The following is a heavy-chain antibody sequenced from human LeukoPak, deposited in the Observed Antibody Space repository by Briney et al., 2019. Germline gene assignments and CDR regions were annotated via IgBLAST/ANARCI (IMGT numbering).Heavy chain of an antibody. Sequence: AETLSLTCTVSGGSISSYCWSWIRQPPGKGLEWIGYIYYSGSTNYNPSLKSGVTISVNTSKNQFSLKLSSVTTADTAVYYCARDLGSDNWNWGAFDIWGQGTMVTVSS. CDR2: IYYSGST. CDR3: ARDLGSDNWNWGAFDI. D-gene: IGHD1-7*01. V-gene: IGHV4-59*01. J-gene: IGHJ3*02. CDR1: GGSISSYC.